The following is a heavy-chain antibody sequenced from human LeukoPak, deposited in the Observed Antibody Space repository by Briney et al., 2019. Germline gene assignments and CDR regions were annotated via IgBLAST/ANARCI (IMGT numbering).Heavy chain of an antibody. J-gene: IGHJ4*02. D-gene: IGHD1-1*01. CDR2: IIPIFGTE. Sequence: SVKVSFTASGGTFIIYASSWVRQAPGQGLEWMGGIIPIFGTENYTQKFQGRVPITADKSTSTAYMELSSLRSEDTAVYYCARASRSNYYFDYWGQGTLVTVSS. V-gene: IGHV1-69*06. CDR1: GGTFIIYA. CDR3: ARASRSNYYFDY.